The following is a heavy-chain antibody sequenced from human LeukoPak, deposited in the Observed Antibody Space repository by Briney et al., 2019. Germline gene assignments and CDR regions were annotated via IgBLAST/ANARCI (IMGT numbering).Heavy chain of an antibody. D-gene: IGHD3-10*01. V-gene: IGHV3-7*01. CDR3: ANYYNSGPQGDY. CDR1: GFTFSSYW. CDR2: IKQDGSEK. Sequence: ESLKISCAASGFTFSSYWMSWVRQAPGKGLEWVANIKQDGSEKYYVDSVKGRFTISRDNAKNSLYLQMNSLRAEDTAVYYCANYYNSGPQGDYWGQGTLVTVSS. J-gene: IGHJ4*02.